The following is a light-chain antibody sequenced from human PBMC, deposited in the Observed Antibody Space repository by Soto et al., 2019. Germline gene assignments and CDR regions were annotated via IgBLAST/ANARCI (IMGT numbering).Light chain of an antibody. Sequence: QSVLTQPPSASGSPGQSVTISCTGTSSDVGGYNYVSWYQQYPGKAPKLMIYEVSKRPSGVPDRFSGSKSGNTASLTVSGLQAEDEADYYFRSYAGSNEGVFGTGTKLTVL. CDR3: RSYAGSNEGV. V-gene: IGLV2-8*01. CDR1: SSDVGGYNY. J-gene: IGLJ1*01. CDR2: EVS.